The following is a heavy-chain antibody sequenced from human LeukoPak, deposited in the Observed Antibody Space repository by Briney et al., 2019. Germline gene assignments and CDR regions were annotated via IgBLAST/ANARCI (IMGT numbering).Heavy chain of an antibody. CDR2: MNPNSSNT. V-gene: IGHV1-8*03. Sequence: APVKVSCKASVYTFTTYDINSVRQATGQGLEWMGWMNPNSSNTGYTQKFQGRVTITRNTSISTAYMELSSLRSEDAAVYYCARFGFEGWFDPWGQGTLVTVSS. D-gene: IGHD3-10*01. CDR3: ARFGFEGWFDP. J-gene: IGHJ5*02. CDR1: VYTFTTYD.